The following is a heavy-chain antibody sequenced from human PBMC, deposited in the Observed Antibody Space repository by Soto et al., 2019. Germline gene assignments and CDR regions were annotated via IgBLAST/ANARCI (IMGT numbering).Heavy chain of an antibody. CDR1: GYTFTSYD. Sequence: GASVKVSCKASGYTFTSYDINWVRQATGQGLEWMGWMNPNSGNRGYAQKFQGRVTMTRNTSISTAYMELSSLRSEDTAVYHCARSRVWFGEFISLAFDIWGQGTMVTVSS. D-gene: IGHD3-10*01. V-gene: IGHV1-8*01. CDR3: ARSRVWFGEFISLAFDI. J-gene: IGHJ3*02. CDR2: MNPNSGNR.